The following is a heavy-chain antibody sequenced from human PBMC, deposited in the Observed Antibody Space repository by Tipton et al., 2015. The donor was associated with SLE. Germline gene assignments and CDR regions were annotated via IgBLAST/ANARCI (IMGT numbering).Heavy chain of an antibody. D-gene: IGHD3-16*02. V-gene: IGHV4-4*07. CDR2: IYTSGST. CDR1: GGSISSYY. CDR3: ARSEGFQLLFQFLEH. Sequence: TLSLTCTVSGGSISSYYWSWIRQPAGKGLEWIGRIYTSGSTNYNPSLKSRVTISVDTSKNQFSLKLSSVTAADTAVYYCARSEGFQLLFQFLEHWGQGTPVTVSS. J-gene: IGHJ1*01.